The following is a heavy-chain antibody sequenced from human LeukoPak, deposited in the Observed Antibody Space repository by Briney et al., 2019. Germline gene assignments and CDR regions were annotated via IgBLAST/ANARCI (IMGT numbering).Heavy chain of an antibody. CDR1: GGSISSYY. CDR2: IYYSGST. V-gene: IGHV4-59*01. D-gene: IGHD2-2*01. CDR3: ARGISTSCYRH. J-gene: IGHJ4*02. Sequence: SETLSLTCTVSGGSISSYYWSWIRQPPGKGLEWIGYIYYSGSTNYNPSLKSRVTISVDTSKNQFSLKLSSVTAADAAVYYCARGISTSCYRHWGQGTLVTVSS.